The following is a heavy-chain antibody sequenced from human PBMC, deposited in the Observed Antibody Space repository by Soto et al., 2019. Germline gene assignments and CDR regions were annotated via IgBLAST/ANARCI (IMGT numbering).Heavy chain of an antibody. J-gene: IGHJ6*02. CDR3: ASNTGRYNGIDV. Sequence: QVQLVQSGAEVKKPGSSVKVSCKASGGTFSNNVFSWVRQAPGQGLEGMGGIIVIFGTANYAQKLGGRVTITADESTGTAYMEVSRLRSADTVVCYGASNTGRYNGIDVWGQGTKVTVSS. D-gene: IGHD1-26*01. CDR2: IIVIFGTA. CDR1: GGTFSNNV. V-gene: IGHV1-69*01.